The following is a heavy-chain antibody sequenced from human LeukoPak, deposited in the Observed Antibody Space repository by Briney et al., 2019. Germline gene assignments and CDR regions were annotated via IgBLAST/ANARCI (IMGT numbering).Heavy chain of an antibody. J-gene: IGHJ6*02. D-gene: IGHD3-3*01. CDR2: ISAYNGNT. Sequence: ASVKVSCKASGYTFTSYGISWVRQAPGQGLEWVGWISAYNGNTNYAQKLQGRVTMTTDTSTSTAYMELRSLRSDDTAVYYCAREGPADTIFGVVTAYYYYYGMDVWGQGTTVTVSS. CDR1: GYTFTSYG. CDR3: AREGPADTIFGVVTAYYYYYGMDV. V-gene: IGHV1-18*01.